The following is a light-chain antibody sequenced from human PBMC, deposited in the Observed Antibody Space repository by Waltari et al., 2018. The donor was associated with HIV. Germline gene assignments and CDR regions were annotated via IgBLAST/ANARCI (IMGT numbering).Light chain of an antibody. CDR3: QSYDTRLSGSV. J-gene: IGLJ3*02. Sequence: QSVLTQPPSVSGAPGQTVTISCTGSSSNIGARAHFDVHWYQQLPGTAPKLLIYGNNRRPSWVPDRFSGSKFRASASLASTGLQAEDAADYYCQSYDTRLSGSVFGGGTKLTVL. CDR2: GNN. V-gene: IGLV1-40*01. CDR1: SSNIGARAHFD.